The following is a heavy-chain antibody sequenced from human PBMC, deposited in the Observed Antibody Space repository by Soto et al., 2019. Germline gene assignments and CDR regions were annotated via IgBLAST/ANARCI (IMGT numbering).Heavy chain of an antibody. V-gene: IGHV3-23*01. CDR1: GFTFSSSA. D-gene: IGHD6-19*01. Sequence: PGGSLRLSCAVSGFTFSSSAMSWVRQAPGKGLEWVSAVSGSGGTTYYADSVRGRFTISRDNSKNTLYLQMNSLRAEDTAIYFCARCTVDTIVTSGWCHYLDPWGQGTLVTVSS. J-gene: IGHJ5*02. CDR2: VSGSGGTT. CDR3: ARCTVDTIVTSGWCHYLDP.